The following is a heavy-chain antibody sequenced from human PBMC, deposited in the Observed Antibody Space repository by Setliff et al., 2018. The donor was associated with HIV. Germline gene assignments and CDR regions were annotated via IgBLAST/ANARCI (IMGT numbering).Heavy chain of an antibody. V-gene: IGHV1-69*13. CDR3: ASDSPAARFEELEDHYYYFMDV. D-gene: IGHD3-10*01. Sequence: ASVKVSCKASGGPFTSAFNWVRQVPGQGLEWMGGIIPIFGTANYAQNFGGRVTITADQSTTTSYLQLNSPRFEDTAIYYCASDSPAARFEELEDHYYYFMDVWGKGTTVTVSS. CDR2: IIPIFGTA. CDR1: GGPFTSA. J-gene: IGHJ6*03.